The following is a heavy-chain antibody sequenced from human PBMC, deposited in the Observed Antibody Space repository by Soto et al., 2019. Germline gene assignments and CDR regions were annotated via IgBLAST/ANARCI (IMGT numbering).Heavy chain of an antibody. CDR2: IYPGDSDT. D-gene: IGHD6-13*01. CDR1: GYSFTSYW. Sequence: GAFLKISCKGSGYSFTSYWIGWVRQMPGKGLEWMGIIYPGDSDTRYSPSFQGQVTISADKSISTAYLQWSSLKASDTAMYYCARTSAAGKYYYGMDVWGQGTTVTVSS. J-gene: IGHJ6*02. CDR3: ARTSAAGKYYYGMDV. V-gene: IGHV5-51*01.